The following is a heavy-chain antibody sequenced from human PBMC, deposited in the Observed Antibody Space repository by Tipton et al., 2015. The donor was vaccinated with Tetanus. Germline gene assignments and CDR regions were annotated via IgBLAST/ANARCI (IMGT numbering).Heavy chain of an antibody. J-gene: IGHJ5*02. V-gene: IGHV4-39*02. Sequence: GLVKPSETLTLNCTVSGASISDKTHYWGWIRQPPGKGLEWIASIYFKGSPYYSPSLKSRVTIDVDTSQNLFSLKLTSVTAADTAVYYCARHLYGYWFDPWGQGALVTVSS. D-gene: IGHD2/OR15-2a*01. CDR3: ARHLYGYWFDP. CDR2: IYFKGSP. CDR1: GASISDKTHY.